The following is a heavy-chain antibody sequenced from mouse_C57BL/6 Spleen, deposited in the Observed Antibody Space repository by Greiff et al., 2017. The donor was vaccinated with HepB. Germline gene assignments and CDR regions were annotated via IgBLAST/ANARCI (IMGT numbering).Heavy chain of an antibody. Sequence: QVQLQQSGAELVKPGASVKMSCKASGYTFTSYWITWVKQRPGQGLEWIGDIYPGSGSTNYNEKFKSKATLTVDTSSSTAYMQLSSLTSDDSAVYYCARGDYYAMDYWGQGTSVTVSS. V-gene: IGHV1-55*01. J-gene: IGHJ4*01. CDR2: IYPGSGST. CDR3: ARGDYYAMDY. CDR1: GYTFTSYW.